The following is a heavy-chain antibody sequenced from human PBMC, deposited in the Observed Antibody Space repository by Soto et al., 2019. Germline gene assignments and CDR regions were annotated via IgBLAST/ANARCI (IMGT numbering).Heavy chain of an antibody. Sequence: QVQLQESGPGLVKPSQTLSLTCTVSGGSISTGGYYWTWIRQHPGKGLEWIGYIYYSGSTYYNPSLTSRVTISVHTSKNQFSLKLSSVTAADTAVYYCARGLSVTLFDNWGQGTLVTVSS. J-gene: IGHJ4*02. D-gene: IGHD4-17*01. CDR3: ARGLSVTLFDN. CDR2: IYYSGST. CDR1: GGSISTGGYY. V-gene: IGHV4-31*03.